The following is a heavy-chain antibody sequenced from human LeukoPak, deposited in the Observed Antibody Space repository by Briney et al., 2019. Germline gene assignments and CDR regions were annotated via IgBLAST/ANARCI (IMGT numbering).Heavy chain of an antibody. J-gene: IGHJ6*03. D-gene: IGHD2-2*01. Sequence: GGSLRLSCAASGFTFSNAWMSWVRQAPGKGLEWVGRIKSKTDGGPTDYTAPVKGRFTISRDDSKNTLYLQMNSLRAEDTAVYYCARDTPPPAAPYYYYYMDVWGKGTTVTVSS. CDR1: GFTFSNAW. V-gene: IGHV3-15*01. CDR2: IKSKTDGGPT. CDR3: ARDTPPPAAPYYYYYMDV.